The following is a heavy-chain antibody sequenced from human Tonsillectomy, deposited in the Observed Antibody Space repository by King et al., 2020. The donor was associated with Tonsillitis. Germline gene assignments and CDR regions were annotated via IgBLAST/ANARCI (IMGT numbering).Heavy chain of an antibody. Sequence: VQLVESGGGLVQPGGSLRLSCAASGFTFSSYSMNWVRQAPGKGLEWVSYISSSSSTIYYADSVKGRFTVSRDNAKNSLYLQMNSLRDEDTAVYYCAREEYSSGWYVFDYWGQGTLVTVSS. J-gene: IGHJ4*02. CDR1: GFTFSSYS. D-gene: IGHD6-19*01. CDR2: ISSSSSTI. V-gene: IGHV3-48*02. CDR3: AREEYSSGWYVFDY.